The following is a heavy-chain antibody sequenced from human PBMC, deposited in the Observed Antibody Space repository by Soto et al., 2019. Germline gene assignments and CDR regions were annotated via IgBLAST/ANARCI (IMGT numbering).Heavy chain of an antibody. CDR1: GSTVSSNY. CDR2: IYSGGST. J-gene: IGHJ4*02. D-gene: IGHD5-12*01. CDR3: ANQRGGYDRDFDY. Sequence: EVQLVEPGGGLVQPGGSLRLSCAASGSTVSSNYMSWVRQAPGKGLEWVSVIYSGGSTYYADSVKGRFTISRDNSKNTLYLQMNSLRAEDTAVYYCANQRGGYDRDFDYWGQGTLVTVSS. V-gene: IGHV3-66*01.